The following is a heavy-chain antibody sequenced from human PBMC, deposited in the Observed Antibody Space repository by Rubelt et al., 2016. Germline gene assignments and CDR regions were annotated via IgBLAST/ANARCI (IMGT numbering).Heavy chain of an antibody. CDR1: GGSFSGYY. V-gene: IGHV4-34*01. CDR3: ARAGTLAAAGTFDY. J-gene: IGHJ4*02. CDR2: INHSGST. D-gene: IGHD6-13*01. Sequence: QVQLQQWGAGLLKPSETLSLTCAVYGGSFSGYYWSWIRQPPGKGLEWSGEINHSGSTNYNPSLKWWGTISVDKSKNQVCLKASSVTAADTAVYYCARAGTLAAAGTFDYWGQGTLVTVSS.